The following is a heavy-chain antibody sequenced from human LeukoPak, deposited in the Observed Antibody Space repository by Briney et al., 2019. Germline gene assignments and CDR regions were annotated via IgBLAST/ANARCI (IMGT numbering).Heavy chain of an antibody. V-gene: IGHV1-69*13. CDR2: IIPIFGTA. Sequence: SVKVSCKASGGTFSSYAISWVRQAPGQGLEWMGGIIPIFGTANYAQKFQGRVTITADESTSTAYMELSSLRSEDTAVYYCARAPAYYDILTGYSIPDYYYYMDVWGKGTTVTVSS. D-gene: IGHD3-9*01. CDR1: GGTFSSYA. CDR3: ARAPAYYDILTGYSIPDYYYYMDV. J-gene: IGHJ6*03.